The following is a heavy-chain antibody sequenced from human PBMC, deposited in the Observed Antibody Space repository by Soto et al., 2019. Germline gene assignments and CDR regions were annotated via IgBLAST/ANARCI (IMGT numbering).Heavy chain of an antibody. CDR3: ARAVSNAFDI. D-gene: IGHD6-13*01. Sequence: QVQLQESGPGPVKPSQTLSLTCTVSGSSISSGGYYWTWIRQHPGKGLEWIGNIDYRGNPYYNPSLKRGVTISADTSDNQYFLKLSSLTDADTAVYYCARAVSNAFDIWGQGTMVTVSS. CDR2: IDYRGNP. J-gene: IGHJ3*02. CDR1: GSSISSGGYY. V-gene: IGHV4-31*03.